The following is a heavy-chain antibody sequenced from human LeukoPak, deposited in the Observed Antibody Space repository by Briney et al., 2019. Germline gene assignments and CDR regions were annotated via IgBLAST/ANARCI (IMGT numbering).Heavy chain of an antibody. D-gene: IGHD6-13*01. V-gene: IGHV3-11*01. CDR1: GFTFSDYF. CDR2: MRGSGDTV. CDR3: ARLGVITGAGTYDY. Sequence: GGSLRLSCVASGFTFSDYFMTWIRQAPENGLEWNAHMRGSGDTVSYADSVRGRFTISRDNVKNPLYLQMNGLRVEDTAVYYCARLGVITGAGTYDYWGQGALVTVSS. J-gene: IGHJ4*02.